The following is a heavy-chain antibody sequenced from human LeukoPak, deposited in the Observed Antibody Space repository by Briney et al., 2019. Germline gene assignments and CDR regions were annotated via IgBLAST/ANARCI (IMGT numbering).Heavy chain of an antibody. V-gene: IGHV3-15*04. J-gene: IGHJ4*02. CDR1: GFTFSYAW. D-gene: IGHD1-26*01. CDR3: ASLVGFSLYY. CDR2: IAVRSDGGTT. Sequence: GGSLRLSCAASGFTFSYAWMTWVRQGPGKGLAWVGHIAVRSDGGTTDYAAPVKGRFTISRDDSKNTLYLQMDSLQTEDTAVYYCASLVGFSLYYWGQGTLVTVSS.